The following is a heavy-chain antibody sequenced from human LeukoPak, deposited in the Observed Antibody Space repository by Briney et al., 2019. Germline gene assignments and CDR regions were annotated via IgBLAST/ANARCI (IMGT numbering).Heavy chain of an antibody. Sequence: GGSLRLSCAASGFTFRTYSMNWVRQAPGKGLEWVSYISSGSSTIYYADSVKDRFTISRDNAKNSLYLQMNRLGDEDTAVYYCVSGNYYFDDWGQGTLVTVSS. V-gene: IGHV3-48*02. CDR3: VSGNYYFDD. CDR1: GFTFRTYS. CDR2: ISSGSSTI. J-gene: IGHJ4*02. D-gene: IGHD5-12*01.